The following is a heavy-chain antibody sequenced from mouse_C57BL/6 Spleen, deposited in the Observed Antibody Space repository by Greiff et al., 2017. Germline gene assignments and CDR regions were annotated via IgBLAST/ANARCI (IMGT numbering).Heavy chain of an antibody. Sequence: QVKLQQPGAELVRPGSSVKLSCKASGYTFTSYWMHWVKQRPIQGLEWIGNIEPSDSETHYNQKFKDKATLTVEKSSSTAYMELSSLTSEDSAVYYCAISITTVVAEAYWGQGTLVTVSA. V-gene: IGHV1-52*01. D-gene: IGHD1-1*01. CDR3: AISITTVVAEAY. CDR2: IEPSDSET. CDR1: GYTFTSYW. J-gene: IGHJ3*01.